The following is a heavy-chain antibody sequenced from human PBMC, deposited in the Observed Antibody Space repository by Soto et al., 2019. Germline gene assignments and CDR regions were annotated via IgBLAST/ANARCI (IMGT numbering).Heavy chain of an antibody. CDR2: IYHSGST. CDR3: ARSNRILTGYYTFIDY. Sequence: PSETLSLTGAGSGGSISSSNWWRWVRQPPGKGLEWIGEIYHSGSTNYNPSLKSRVTISVDKSKNQFSLKLSSVTAADTAVYYCARSNRILTGYYTFIDYWGQGTLVTVSS. J-gene: IGHJ4*02. CDR1: GGSISSSNW. V-gene: IGHV4-4*02. D-gene: IGHD3-9*01.